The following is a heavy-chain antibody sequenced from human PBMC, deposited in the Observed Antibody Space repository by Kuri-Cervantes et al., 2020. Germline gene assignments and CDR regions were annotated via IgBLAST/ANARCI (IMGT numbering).Heavy chain of an antibody. Sequence: ASVKVSCKASGYTFTNYYIHWVRQAPGQGLEWMGIINPSGGSTSYAQKFQGRVTMTRDTSTSTVYMGLSSLRSEDTAVYYCATDVRTKGAFDYWGQGTLVTVSS. D-gene: IGHD2/OR15-2a*01. CDR3: ATDVRTKGAFDY. J-gene: IGHJ4*02. V-gene: IGHV1-46*01. CDR2: INPSGGST. CDR1: GYTFTNYY.